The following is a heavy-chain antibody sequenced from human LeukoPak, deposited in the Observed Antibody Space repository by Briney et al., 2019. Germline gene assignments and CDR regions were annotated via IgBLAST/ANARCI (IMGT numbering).Heavy chain of an antibody. V-gene: IGHV3-33*01. D-gene: IGHD1-20*01. Sequence: GGSLRLSCAASGFNFSNYGMHWVRQAPGKGLEWVAVIWYDGSNKYYADSVKGRFTISRDNSKNTLYLQMNSLRAEDTAVYYCARGYNWNDDRWYYFDYWGQGTLVTVSS. CDR2: IWYDGSNK. CDR3: ARGYNWNDDRWYYFDY. CDR1: GFNFSNYG. J-gene: IGHJ4*02.